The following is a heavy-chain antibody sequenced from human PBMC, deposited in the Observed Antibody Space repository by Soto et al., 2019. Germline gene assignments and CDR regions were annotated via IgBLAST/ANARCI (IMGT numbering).Heavy chain of an antibody. CDR3: ARGAAAGVDYGMDV. CDR2: IYSNGDT. J-gene: IGHJ6*02. CDR1: SDSMNSGGYY. Sequence: PSETLSLTCSVSSDSMNSGGYYWSWIRQHPGKGLEWIGYIYSNGDTYYNPSLKSRVTISVDTSKNQFSLKLSSVTAADTAVYYCARGAAAGVDYGMDVWGQGTTVTVSS. D-gene: IGHD6-13*01. V-gene: IGHV4-31*03.